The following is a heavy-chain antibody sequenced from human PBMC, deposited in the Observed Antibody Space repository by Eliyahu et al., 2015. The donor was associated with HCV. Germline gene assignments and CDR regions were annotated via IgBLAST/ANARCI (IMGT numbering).Heavy chain of an antibody. CDR1: GXXFSXYA. CDR3: AKGSPVTTYFHY. D-gene: IGHD4-17*01. Sequence: XVXLLESGGGLIQPGGSLRLXCAASGXXFSXYAMSWVRQAPGKGLEWVSAISGSGGXTYYADSVKGRFTISRDNSKNTLYLQMNSLRAEDTAVYYCAKGSPVTTYFHYWGQGTLVTVSS. CDR2: ISGSGGXT. J-gene: IGHJ4*02. V-gene: IGHV3-23*01.